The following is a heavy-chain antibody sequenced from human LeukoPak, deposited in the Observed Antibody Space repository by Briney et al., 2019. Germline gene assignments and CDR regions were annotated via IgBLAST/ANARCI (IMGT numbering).Heavy chain of an antibody. D-gene: IGHD3-10*01. CDR3: AKGDGSYYPCLFDA. J-gene: IGHJ5*02. Sequence: GGSLRLSCTASGFTFTKNVLTWVRQAPGKGLEWVAVISGDGEKTYYADSVKGRFTVSRDKSKNTVDLQMTVLKVDDTATYYCAKGDGSYYPCLFDAWGQGTRVVVAS. CDR1: GFTFTKNV. CDR2: ISGDGEKT. V-gene: IGHV3-23*01.